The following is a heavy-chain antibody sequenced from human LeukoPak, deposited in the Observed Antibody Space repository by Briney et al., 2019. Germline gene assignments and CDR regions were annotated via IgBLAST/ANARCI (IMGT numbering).Heavy chain of an antibody. J-gene: IGHJ4*02. Sequence: ASVKVSCKASGYTFTSYGISWVRQAPGQGLEWMGWISAKKGNTDYAQKLQGRVTMTTDTSTRTAYMELRSLRSDDTAVYYCARGQPSHSSGWYPGFRRAAGGSGCFDYWGQGDLVTVSS. V-gene: IGHV1-18*01. CDR2: ISAKKGNT. CDR3: ARGQPSHSSGWYPGFRRAAGGSGCFDY. D-gene: IGHD6-19*01. CDR1: GYTFTSYG.